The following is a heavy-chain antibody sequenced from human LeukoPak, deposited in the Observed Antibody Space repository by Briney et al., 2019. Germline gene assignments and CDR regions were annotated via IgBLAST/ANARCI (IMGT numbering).Heavy chain of an antibody. Sequence: SQTLSLTCAISGDSVSSNSAAWNWVRQSPTKGLEWLGGTYYMSKWYNDYAVSVKSRITINPDTSKNQFSLQLISVTPEDTAVYYCARDGIPDFWSGLYYFDYWGQGTLVTVSS. D-gene: IGHD3-3*01. J-gene: IGHJ4*02. V-gene: IGHV6-1*01. CDR3: ARDGIPDFWSGLYYFDY. CDR1: GDSVSSNSAA. CDR2: TYYMSKWYN.